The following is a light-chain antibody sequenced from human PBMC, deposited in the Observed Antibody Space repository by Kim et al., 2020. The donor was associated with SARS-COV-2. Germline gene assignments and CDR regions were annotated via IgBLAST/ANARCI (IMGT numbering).Light chain of an antibody. CDR2: DAS. CDR1: QSVSNSY. Sequence: EIVLTQSPGTLSLSAGERVTLSCRACQSVSNSYLAWHQQKPGQAPRLLIYDASSRATGIPDRFSGSGSGTDFTLTISRLEPEDFAVYYCQQYGDSPYTFGQGTKLEI. CDR3: QQYGDSPYT. J-gene: IGKJ2*01. V-gene: IGKV3-20*01.